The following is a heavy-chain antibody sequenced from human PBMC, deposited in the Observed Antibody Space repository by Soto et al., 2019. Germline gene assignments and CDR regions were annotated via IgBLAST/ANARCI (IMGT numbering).Heavy chain of an antibody. CDR1: GGTFSSYA. Sequence: SVKVSCKASGGTFSSYAISWVRQAPGQGLEWMGGIIPIFGTANYAQKFQGRVTITADESTSTAYMELSSLRSEDTAVYYCARDLMNYDFWSGPQGLYYGMDVWGQGTTVTVSS. CDR2: IIPIFGTA. D-gene: IGHD3-3*01. V-gene: IGHV1-69*13. CDR3: ARDLMNYDFWSGPQGLYYGMDV. J-gene: IGHJ6*02.